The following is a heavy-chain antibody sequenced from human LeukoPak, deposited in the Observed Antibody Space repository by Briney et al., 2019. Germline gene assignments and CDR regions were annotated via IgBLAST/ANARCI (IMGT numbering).Heavy chain of an antibody. Sequence: SETLSLXCAVYGGSFSGYYWSWIRQPPGKELEWIGEINHSGSTNYNPSLKSRVTISVDTSKNQFSLKLSSVAAADTAVYYCASSIIHAFDIWGQGTMVTVSS. CDR1: GGSFSGYY. CDR3: ASSIIHAFDI. J-gene: IGHJ3*02. CDR2: INHSGST. V-gene: IGHV4-34*01.